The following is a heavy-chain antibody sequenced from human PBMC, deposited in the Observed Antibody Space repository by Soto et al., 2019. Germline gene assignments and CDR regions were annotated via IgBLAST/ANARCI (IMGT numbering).Heavy chain of an antibody. CDR3: AKGGPDAFCGGGRCYFDS. Sequence: DVQLVESGGGLVQPSRSLRLSCAASGCTFDDYAMHWVRRVPWKGLEWVSSISWNGNIIGYADSVKGRFTISRDNAKNSLYLQMNSLRPEDTALYYCAKGGPDAFCGGGRCYFDSWGQGTLVTVSS. D-gene: IGHD2-15*01. V-gene: IGHV3-9*01. CDR1: GCTFDDYA. J-gene: IGHJ4*02. CDR2: ISWNGNII.